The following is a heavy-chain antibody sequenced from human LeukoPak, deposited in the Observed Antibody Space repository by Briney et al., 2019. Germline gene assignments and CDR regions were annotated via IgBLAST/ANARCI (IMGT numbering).Heavy chain of an antibody. CDR3: ARDRPEDYYGSAIFDY. V-gene: IGHV4-59*01. CDR2: IYYSGST. D-gene: IGHD3-10*01. CDR1: GGSISSYY. Sequence: SETLSLTCTVSGGSISSYYWSWIRQPPGKGLEWIGYIYYSGSTNYNPSLKSRVTISVDTSKNQFSLKLSSVTAADTAVYYCARDRPEDYYGSAIFDYWGQGTLVTVSS. J-gene: IGHJ4*02.